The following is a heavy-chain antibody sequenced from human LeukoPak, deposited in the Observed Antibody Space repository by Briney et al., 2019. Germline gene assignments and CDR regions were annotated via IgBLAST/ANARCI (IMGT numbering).Heavy chain of an antibody. CDR2: IKQDGGEK. V-gene: IGHV3-7*01. J-gene: IGHJ1*01. D-gene: IGHD6-19*01. Sequence: PGGSLRLSCEASGLTFNKYWMTWVRQAPGKGLEWVANIKQDGGEKNYVDSVKGRFTISRDNAKNSLSLRMNSLSAEDTAVYYCATGYSSDWYFYFQHWGQGSLVSVSS. CDR3: ATGYSSDWYFYFQH. CDR1: GLTFNKYW.